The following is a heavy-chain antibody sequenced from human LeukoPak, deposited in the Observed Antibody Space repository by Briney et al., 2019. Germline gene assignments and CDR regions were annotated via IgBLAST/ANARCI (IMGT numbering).Heavy chain of an antibody. CDR2: IYHSGST. J-gene: IGHJ5*02. D-gene: IGHD3-9*01. CDR3: ARARHDILTGYLNWFDP. V-gene: IGHV4-30-2*01. Sequence: SETLSLTCAVSGGSISSGGYSWSWIRQPPGKGLEWIGYIYHSGSTYYNPSLKSRVTISVDRSKNQSSLKLSSVTAADTAVYYCARARHDILTGYLNWFDPWGQGTLVTVSS. CDR1: GGSISSGGYS.